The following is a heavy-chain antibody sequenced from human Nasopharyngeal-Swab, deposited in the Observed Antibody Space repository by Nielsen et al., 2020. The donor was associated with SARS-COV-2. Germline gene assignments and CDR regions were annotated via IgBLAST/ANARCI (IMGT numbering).Heavy chain of an antibody. CDR1: GGSLNVFH. CDR3: ARGQDAYYYMDV. CDR2: INDRGSG. Sequence: SEALSLTCVVFGGSLNVFHWKWIRQTPGKGLEWIGEINDRGSGNYNPSLRSRVTISAGTSNIQFSLKLNSVTAADTAVYYCARGQDAYYYMDVWGEGTTVTISS. J-gene: IGHJ6*03. D-gene: IGHD2-15*01. V-gene: IGHV4-34*01.